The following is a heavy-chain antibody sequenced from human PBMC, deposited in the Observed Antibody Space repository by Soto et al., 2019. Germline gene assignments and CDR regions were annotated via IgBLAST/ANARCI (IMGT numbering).Heavy chain of an antibody. Sequence: AASVKVSCKASGGTFSSYAISWVRQAPGQGLEWMGGIIPIFGTANYAQKFQGRVTITADESTSTAYMELSSLRSEDTAVYYCARVGALAVALDYWGQGTLVTVSS. CDR3: ARVGALAVALDY. V-gene: IGHV1-69*13. J-gene: IGHJ4*02. CDR2: IIPIFGTA. D-gene: IGHD6-19*01. CDR1: GGTFSSYA.